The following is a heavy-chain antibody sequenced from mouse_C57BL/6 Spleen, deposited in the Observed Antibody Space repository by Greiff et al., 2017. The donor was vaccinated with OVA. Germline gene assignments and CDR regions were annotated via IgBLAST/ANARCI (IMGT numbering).Heavy chain of an antibody. V-gene: IGHV5-4*01. CDR1: GFTFSSYA. CDR2: ISDGGSYT. CDR3: ARVGELLPYVDV. J-gene: IGHJ1*03. D-gene: IGHD1-1*01. Sequence: EVQVVESGGGLVKPGGSLKLSCAASGFTFSSYAMSWVRQTPEKRLEWVATISDGGSYTYYPDNVQGRFTISRDNAKNNLYLQMSHLKSEDTAMYYCARVGELLPYVDVWGTGTTVTVSS.